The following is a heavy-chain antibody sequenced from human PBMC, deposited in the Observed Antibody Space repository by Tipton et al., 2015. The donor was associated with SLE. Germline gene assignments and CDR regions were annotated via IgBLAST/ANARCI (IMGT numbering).Heavy chain of an antibody. CDR1: GDPIISSSYY. CDR2: MYYSGST. J-gene: IGHJ3*02. CDR3: ARDGPYYDFWSGMGTFDI. Sequence: TLSLTCSVSGDPIISSSYYWGWIRQPPGKGLEWIGSMYYSGSTYYNPSLKSRVTISVDTSKNQFSLMLRSVTAADTAVYYCARDGPYYDFWSGMGTFDIWGQGTMVTVSS. V-gene: IGHV4-39*07. D-gene: IGHD3-3*01.